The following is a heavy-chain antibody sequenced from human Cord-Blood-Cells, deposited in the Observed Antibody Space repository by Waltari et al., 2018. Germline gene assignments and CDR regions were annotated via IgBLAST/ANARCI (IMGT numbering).Heavy chain of an antibody. D-gene: IGHD1-26*01. Sequence: QVQLQPWGAGLLKPSETLSLPCAVYGGSFSGYYCSWIRQPPGKWLEWIGEINHSGSTNYNPSLKSRVTISVDTSKNQFSLKLSSVTAADTAVYYCASRRGSSFDYWGQGTLVTVSS. CDR3: ASRRGSSFDY. CDR1: GGSFSGYY. V-gene: IGHV4-34*01. CDR2: INHSGST. J-gene: IGHJ4*02.